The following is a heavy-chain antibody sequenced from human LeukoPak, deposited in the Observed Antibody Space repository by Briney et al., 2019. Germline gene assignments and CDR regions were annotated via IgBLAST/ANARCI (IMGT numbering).Heavy chain of an antibody. CDR1: GYTFTGYY. J-gene: IGHJ6*03. CDR2: INPNSGGT. D-gene: IGHD3-10*01. Sequence: ASMKVSCKASGYTFTGYYMHWVRQAPGQGLEWMGWINPNSGGTNYAQKFQGRVTMTSDMSTNTVYLELSSLRSEDTAVYYCATTYGSGTYYKGGYYYYMAVWGKGTTVTVSS. CDR3: ATTYGSGTYYKGGYYYYMAV. V-gene: IGHV1-2*02.